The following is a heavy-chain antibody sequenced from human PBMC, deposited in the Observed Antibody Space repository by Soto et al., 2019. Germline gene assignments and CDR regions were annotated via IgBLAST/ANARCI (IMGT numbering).Heavy chain of an antibody. CDR2: IIPIFDTA. Sequence: GASVKVSCKASGGTFSSYAISWVRQAPGQGLEWMEGIIPIFDTADYAQKIQGRVTITADASTSPAYKELSSLRSEATAVYYCARGELSLYYFDYWGQGTLVTVSS. V-gene: IGHV1-69*13. CDR1: GGTFSSYA. CDR3: ARGELSLYYFDY. D-gene: IGHD3-16*02. J-gene: IGHJ4*02.